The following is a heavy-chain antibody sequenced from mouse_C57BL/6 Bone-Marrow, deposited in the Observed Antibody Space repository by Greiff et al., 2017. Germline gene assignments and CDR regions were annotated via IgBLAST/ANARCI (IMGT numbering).Heavy chain of an antibody. J-gene: IGHJ3*01. CDR3: ASWDY. Sequence: QVQLQQSGPELVRPGASVKISCKASGYTFTSHWMQWVRQRPGQGLAWIGEIFPVRGSTYSNEKFKGKATLTVASSSSTAYMHLSSLTSEDPAVYGCASWDYWGQGSKVTVSA. CDR2: IFPVRGST. CDR1: GYTFTSHW. D-gene: IGHD4-1*01. V-gene: IGHV1-56*01.